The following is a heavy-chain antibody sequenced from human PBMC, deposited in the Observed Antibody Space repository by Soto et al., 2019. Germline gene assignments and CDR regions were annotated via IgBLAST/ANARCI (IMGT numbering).Heavy chain of an antibody. CDR2: ISGSGGST. V-gene: IGHV3-23*01. CDR3: EKDTPMIVVVNDFDY. D-gene: IGHD3-22*01. J-gene: IGHJ4*02. CDR1: GFTFSSYA. Sequence: GSLVIACSASGFTFSSYAMSWVRQAPGKGLEWVSAISGSGGSTYYADSVKGRFTISRDNSKNTLYLQMNSLRAEDTAVYYCEKDTPMIVVVNDFDYWGQGTLVTVYS.